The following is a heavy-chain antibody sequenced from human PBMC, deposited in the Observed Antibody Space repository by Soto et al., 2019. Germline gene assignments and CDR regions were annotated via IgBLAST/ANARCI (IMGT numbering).Heavy chain of an antibody. Sequence: GGSLRLSCAASGFTFDDYGMSWVRQAPGKGLEWVSGINWNGGSTGYADSVKGRFTISRDNSKNTLYLQMNSLRAEDTAVYYCARSYYYDSSGYYRSFFQHWGQGTLVTVSS. V-gene: IGHV3-20*04. J-gene: IGHJ1*01. CDR2: INWNGGST. CDR3: ARSYYYDSSGYYRSFFQH. CDR1: GFTFDDYG. D-gene: IGHD3-22*01.